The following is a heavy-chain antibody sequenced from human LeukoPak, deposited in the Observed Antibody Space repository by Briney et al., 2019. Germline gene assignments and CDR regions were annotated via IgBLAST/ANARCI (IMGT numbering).Heavy chain of an antibody. D-gene: IGHD6-13*01. CDR1: GGSYSDYY. Sequence: PSQTLSLTCGVYGGSYSDYYWSWVRQPAGKGLEWIGRIYSSGSTNYNPSLESRVTMSVDTSKNQPSLKLSSVTAADTAVYYCARDVVAAAGTWDYWGQGTLVTVSS. V-gene: IGHV4-4*07. J-gene: IGHJ4*02. CDR2: IYSSGST. CDR3: ARDVVAAAGTWDY.